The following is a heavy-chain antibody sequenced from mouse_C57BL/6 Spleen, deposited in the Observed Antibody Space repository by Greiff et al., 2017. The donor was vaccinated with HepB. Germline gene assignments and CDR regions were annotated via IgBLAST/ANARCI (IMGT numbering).Heavy chain of an antibody. CDR3: ASPFITTVVATPYYFDY. CDR1: GYTFTGYW. Sequence: LMKPGASVKLSCKATGYTFTGYWIEWVKQRPGHGLEWIGEILPGSGSTNYNEKFKGKATFTADTSSNTAYMQLSSLTTEDSAIYYCASPFITTVVATPYYFDYWGQGTTLTVSS. CDR2: ILPGSGST. D-gene: IGHD1-1*01. V-gene: IGHV1-9*01. J-gene: IGHJ2*01.